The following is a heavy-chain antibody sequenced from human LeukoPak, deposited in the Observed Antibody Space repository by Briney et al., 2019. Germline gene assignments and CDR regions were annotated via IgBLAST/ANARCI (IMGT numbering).Heavy chain of an antibody. CDR2: LYYSGSS. J-gene: IGHJ5*02. Sequence: SETLSLTCTVSGGSISSGDYYWSWIRQPPGKGLEWFGYLYYSGSSYYNPSLKSRVTISVDTSKNQFSLKLSSVTAADTAVYYCARDLGYCSGGSCYSGPNWFDPWGQGTLVTVSS. CDR1: GGSISSGDYY. D-gene: IGHD2-15*01. V-gene: IGHV4-30-4*01. CDR3: ARDLGYCSGGSCYSGPNWFDP.